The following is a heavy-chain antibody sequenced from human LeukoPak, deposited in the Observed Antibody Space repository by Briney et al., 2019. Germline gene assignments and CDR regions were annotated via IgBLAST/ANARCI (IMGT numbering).Heavy chain of an antibody. J-gene: IGHJ4*02. CDR1: GGSISSGGYS. Sequence: SQTLSLTCAVSGGSISSGGYSWGWVRQPPGKGLEWIGYIYHSGSTYYNPSLKSRVTISVDRSKNQFSLKLSSVTAADTAVYYCARDAVVTAMGFDYWGQGTLVTVSS. CDR3: ARDAVVTAMGFDY. D-gene: IGHD2-21*02. V-gene: IGHV4-30-2*01. CDR2: IYHSGST.